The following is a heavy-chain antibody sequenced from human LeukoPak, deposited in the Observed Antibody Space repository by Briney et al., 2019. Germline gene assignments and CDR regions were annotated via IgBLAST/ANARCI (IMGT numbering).Heavy chain of an antibody. J-gene: IGHJ5*02. Sequence: GRSLRLSCAASGFTFSSYGMHWVRQAPGRGLEWVAVISHDGSNKYYADSVKGRFNTSRDNSRNTLYLRMNSLRADDMGVFYCAKEGYYGSGSFPDHWGQGTLVTVSS. CDR2: ISHDGSNK. CDR1: GFTFSSYG. CDR3: AKEGYYGSGSFPDH. D-gene: IGHD3-10*01. V-gene: IGHV3-30*18.